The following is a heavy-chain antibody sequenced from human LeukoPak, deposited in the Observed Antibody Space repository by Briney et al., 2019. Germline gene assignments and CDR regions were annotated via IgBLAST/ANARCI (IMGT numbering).Heavy chain of an antibody. CDR3: ARVGESGSYLRFDY. J-gene: IGHJ4*02. CDR1: GGSISSGSYY. V-gene: IGHV4-61*02. CDR2: IYTSGST. D-gene: IGHD1-26*01. Sequence: PSQTLSLTCTVSGGSISSGSYYWGWIRQPAGKGLEWIGRIYTSGSTNYNPSLKSRATISVDTSKNQFSLKLSSVTAADTAVYYCARVGESGSYLRFDYWGQGTLVTVSS.